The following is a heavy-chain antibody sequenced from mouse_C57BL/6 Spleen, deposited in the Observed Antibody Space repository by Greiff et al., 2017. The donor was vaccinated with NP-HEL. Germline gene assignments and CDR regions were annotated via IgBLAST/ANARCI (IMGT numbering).Heavy chain of an antibody. CDR1: GYSITSGYY. V-gene: IGHV3-6*01. Sequence: EVQVVESGPGLVKPSQSLSLTCSVTGYSITSGYYWNWIRQFPGNQLEWMGYISYDGSNNYNPSLKNRISITRDTSKNQFFLKLNSVTTEDTATYYCASWATVVATGYFDVWGTGTTVTVSS. J-gene: IGHJ1*03. CDR3: ASWATVVATGYFDV. CDR2: ISYDGSN. D-gene: IGHD1-1*01.